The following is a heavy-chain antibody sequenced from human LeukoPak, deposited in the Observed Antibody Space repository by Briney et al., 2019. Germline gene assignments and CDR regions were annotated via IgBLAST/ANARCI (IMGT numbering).Heavy chain of an antibody. Sequence: GASVKVSCKASDYTFSSYGISWVRQAPGQGLEWMGWISVYSGDTKYAQKVQGRVTMTTDTPTSTAYMELRSLTSDDTAVYFCARAPAAGATRVDYWGQGTLVTVSS. CDR2: ISVYSGDT. V-gene: IGHV1-18*01. CDR3: ARAPAAGATRVDY. D-gene: IGHD6-13*01. J-gene: IGHJ4*02. CDR1: DYTFSSYG.